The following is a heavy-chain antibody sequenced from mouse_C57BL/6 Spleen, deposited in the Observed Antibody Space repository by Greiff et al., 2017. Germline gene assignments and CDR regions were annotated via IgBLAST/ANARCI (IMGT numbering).Heavy chain of an antibody. CDR1: GFTFSSYA. V-gene: IGHV5-4*01. Sequence: EVHLVESGGGLVKPGGSLKISCAASGFTFSSYAMSWVRQTPEKRLEWVATISDGGSYTYYPDNVKGRFTISRDNAKNNLYLQMSHLKSEDTAVYYCARDKDLLYWGQGTSVTVSS. D-gene: IGHD2-1*01. J-gene: IGHJ4*01. CDR2: ISDGGSYT. CDR3: ARDKDLLY.